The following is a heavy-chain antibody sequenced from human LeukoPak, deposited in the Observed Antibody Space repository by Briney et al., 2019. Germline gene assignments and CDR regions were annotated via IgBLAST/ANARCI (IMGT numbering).Heavy chain of an antibody. D-gene: IGHD6-19*01. CDR1: GFTFGSYW. V-gene: IGHV3-7*05. CDR3: AREIRRYSSGWYYFDY. Sequence: PGGSLRLSCAASGFTFGSYWMSWVRQAPGKGLEWVANIKQAGTEKYYVDSVRGRFTISRDNAKNSLFLQMNSLRAEDTAAYYCAREIRRYSSGWYYFDYWGQGTLVTVSS. J-gene: IGHJ4*02. CDR2: IKQAGTEK.